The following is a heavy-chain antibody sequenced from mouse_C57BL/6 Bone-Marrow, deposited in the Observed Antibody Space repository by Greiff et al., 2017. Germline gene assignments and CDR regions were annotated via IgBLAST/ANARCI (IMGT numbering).Heavy chain of an antibody. V-gene: IGHV2-2*01. Sequence: QVQLQQSGPGLVQPSQSLSITCTVSGFSLTSYGVHWVRQSPGKGLEWLGVIWSGGSTDYNAAFISRLSISKDNSKSQVFFKMNSLQADDTAIYDCARNQGYGFAYWGQGTLVTVSA. D-gene: IGHD2-2*01. J-gene: IGHJ3*01. CDR1: GFSLTSYG. CDR2: IWSGGST. CDR3: ARNQGYGFAY.